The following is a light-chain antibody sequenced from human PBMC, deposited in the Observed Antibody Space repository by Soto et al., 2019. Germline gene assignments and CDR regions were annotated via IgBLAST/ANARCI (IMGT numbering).Light chain of an antibody. Sequence: EVVLTHSPATLSVSPLYIATLSFSASQDIGSAVAWYHQRSGQAPRLLIFDASIRVPTTPARFSGSVSGTEFTLTISSLESEDFAVYFCQKYGDRPRKFGQGTKVDIK. CDR3: QKYGDRPRK. J-gene: IGKJ1*01. CDR1: QDIGSA. CDR2: DAS. V-gene: IGKV3-15*01.